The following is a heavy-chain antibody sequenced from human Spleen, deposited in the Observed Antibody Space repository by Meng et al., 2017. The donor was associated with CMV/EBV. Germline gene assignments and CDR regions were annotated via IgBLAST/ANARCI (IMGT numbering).Heavy chain of an antibody. CDR1: GFTFSSYA. CDR2: ISYDGSNK. D-gene: IGHD2-2*01. CDR3: SRGGTDIVVVPAAIGPGAVGQQLRGPI. Sequence: GGSLRLSCAASGFTFSSYAMHWVRQAPGKGLEWVAVISYDGSNKYYADSVKGRFTISRDNSKNTLYLQMNSLRAEDTAVYYCSRGGTDIVVVPAAIGPGAVGQQLRGPIWGQGTLVTVSS. J-gene: IGHJ4*02. V-gene: IGHV3-30-3*01.